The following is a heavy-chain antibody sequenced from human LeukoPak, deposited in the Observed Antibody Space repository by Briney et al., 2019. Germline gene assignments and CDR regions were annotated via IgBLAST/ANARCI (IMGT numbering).Heavy chain of an antibody. CDR2: IWYDGSNK. Sequence: PGGSLRLSCAAPGFTFSTYNMHWVRQAPGTGLEWVAVIWYDGSNKHYADSVKGRFTISRDNSKNTLYLQMNSLRAEDTAVYYCARAPYSYSYRPPPDYWGQGTLVTVSS. CDR3: ARAPYSYSYRPPPDY. J-gene: IGHJ4*02. V-gene: IGHV3-33*01. CDR1: GFTFSTYN. D-gene: IGHD1-26*01.